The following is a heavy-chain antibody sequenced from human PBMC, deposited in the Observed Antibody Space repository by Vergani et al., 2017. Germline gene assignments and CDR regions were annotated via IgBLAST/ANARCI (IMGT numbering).Heavy chain of an antibody. CDR3: ARVNTETNGHLYYYYYMDV. J-gene: IGHJ6*03. V-gene: IGHV4-34*01. CDR2: TDHTGRP. Sequence: QVQLQQWGGGLLKPSETLSLTCVVNGGSFTSYHWTWIRQSPGEGLGWVGDTDHTGRPDYNPSLKSRLTMSVDKSRNLFSLTLNSVTATDTAIYFCARVNTETNGHLYYYYYMDVWGQGTAVTVS. CDR1: GGSFTSYH. D-gene: IGHD4-11*01.